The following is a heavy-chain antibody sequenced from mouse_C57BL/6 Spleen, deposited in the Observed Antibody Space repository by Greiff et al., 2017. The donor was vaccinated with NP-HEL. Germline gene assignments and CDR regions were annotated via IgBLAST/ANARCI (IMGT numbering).Heavy chain of an antibody. D-gene: IGHD2-3*01. CDR1: GYAFSSSW. CDR3: ARYSYDGYCYFDY. J-gene: IGHJ2*01. V-gene: IGHV1-82*01. CDR2: IYPGDGDT. Sequence: QVTLKESGPELVKPGASVKISCKASGYAFSSSWMNWVKQRPGKGLEWIGRIYPGDGDTNYNGKFKGKATLTADKSTSTAYMQLSSLTSEDSAVYFCARYSYDGYCYFDYWGQGTTLTVSS.